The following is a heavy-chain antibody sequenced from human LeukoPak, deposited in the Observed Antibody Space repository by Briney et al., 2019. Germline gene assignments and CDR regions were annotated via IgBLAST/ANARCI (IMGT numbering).Heavy chain of an antibody. D-gene: IGHD2-15*01. CDR3: AKDRYCSGGSCYELGY. J-gene: IGHJ4*02. CDR1: GFTFDDYA. Sequence: PGGSLRLPCAASGFTFDDYAMHWVRQAPGKGLEWVSGISWNSGSIGYADSVKGRFTISRDNAKNSLYLQMNSLRAEDTALYYCAKDRYCSGGSCYELGYWGQGTLVTVSS. CDR2: ISWNSGSI. V-gene: IGHV3-9*01.